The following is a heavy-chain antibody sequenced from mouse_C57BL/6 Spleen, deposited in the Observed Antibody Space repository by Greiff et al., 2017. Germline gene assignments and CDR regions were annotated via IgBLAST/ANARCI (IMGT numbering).Heavy chain of an antibody. CDR1: GYTFTSYW. CDR2: IDPSASYT. CDR3: ARDYYGSSYQADY. D-gene: IGHD1-1*01. J-gene: IGHJ2*01. V-gene: IGHV1-50*01. Sequence: VQLQQPGAELVKPGASVTLSCKASGYTFTSYWMQWVQQRPGQGLGWIGEIDPSASYTNYNQKFKGKATLTVDTSSSTAYMQLSSLTSEDSAVYYCARDYYGSSYQADYWGQGTTLTVSS.